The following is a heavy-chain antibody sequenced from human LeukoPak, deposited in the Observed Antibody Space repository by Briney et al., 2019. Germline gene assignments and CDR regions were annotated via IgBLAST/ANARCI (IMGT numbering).Heavy chain of an antibody. V-gene: IGHV4-59*01. CDR3: ARVPPPDLYYFDY. D-gene: IGHD2-2*01. J-gene: IGHJ4*02. Sequence: KPSETLSLTCTVSGGSISSYYWSWIRQPPGKGLEWIGYIYYSGSTNYNPSLKSRVTISVDTSKNQFSLKLSSVTAADTAVYYCARVPPPDLYYFDYWGQGTLVTVSS. CDR1: GGSISSYY. CDR2: IYYSGST.